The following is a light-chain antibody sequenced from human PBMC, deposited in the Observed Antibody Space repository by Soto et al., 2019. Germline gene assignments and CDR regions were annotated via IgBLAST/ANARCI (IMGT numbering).Light chain of an antibody. J-gene: IGKJ4*01. V-gene: IGKV3-15*01. CDR1: QGIGST. CDR2: DAS. CDR3: QRYNNWPLT. Sequence: QATLSVSPSEGATLSDRASQGIGSTLAWYQHKPGQTPRLLIYDASTRATGVPARFSGSGSGTEFTLTINSLQSEDFAVYYCQRYNNWPLTFGGGTKVDIK.